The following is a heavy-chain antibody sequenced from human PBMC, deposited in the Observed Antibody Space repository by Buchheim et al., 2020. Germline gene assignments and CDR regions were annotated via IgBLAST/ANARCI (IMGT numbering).Heavy chain of an antibody. CDR3: GRASFTVRAYYYGMDV. CDR1: GFMFSTYW. D-gene: IGHD4-11*01. CDR2: IKQDGSEK. V-gene: IGHV3-7*04. Sequence: EVQLVESGGVLVQPGGSLRLSCAASGFMFSTYWMSWVRQAPGKGLEWVANIKQDGSEKNYVDSVEGRFTISRDNAKNSLDLQMNSLGVEDTGVYFCGRASFTVRAYYYGMDVWGQGTT. J-gene: IGHJ6*02.